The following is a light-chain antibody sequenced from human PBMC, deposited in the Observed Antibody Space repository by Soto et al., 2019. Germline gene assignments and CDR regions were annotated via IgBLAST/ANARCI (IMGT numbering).Light chain of an antibody. CDR1: QSINNY. Sequence: EVFFTQSPATVSFSPGGKATLSLRARQSINNYLAWYQQKPGQAPRLLIYDASKRATGIPARFSGRGSGTDFTLTISSLEPEDFAVYYCQQRSNWPPSITFGQGTRLEIK. CDR3: QQRSNWPPSIT. V-gene: IGKV3-11*01. J-gene: IGKJ5*01. CDR2: DAS.